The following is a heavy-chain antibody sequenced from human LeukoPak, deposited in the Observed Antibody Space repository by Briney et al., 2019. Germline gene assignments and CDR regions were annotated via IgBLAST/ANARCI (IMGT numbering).Heavy chain of an antibody. D-gene: IGHD6-13*01. CDR2: IYNSGGT. Sequence: GGSLRLSCAASGFTVSRDYMSWVRQAPGKGLEWVSIIYNSGGTYYADSVKDRFTISRDNSNNTLYLQKNSLRAEDTAVYYCARDQSSWYLGYWGQGTLVTVSS. J-gene: IGHJ4*02. CDR1: GFTVSRDY. CDR3: ARDQSSWYLGY. V-gene: IGHV3-66*01.